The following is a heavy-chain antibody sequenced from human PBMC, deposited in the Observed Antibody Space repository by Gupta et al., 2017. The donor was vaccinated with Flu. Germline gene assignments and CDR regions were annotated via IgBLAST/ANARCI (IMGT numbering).Heavy chain of an antibody. D-gene: IGHD3-22*01. J-gene: IGHJ4*02. CDR2: IYYTGTT. V-gene: IGHV4-59*01. CDR3: ARGASGYYYG. Sequence: QVQLQESGPGLEKPSEPLSLTCSVSGGSISSYYWSWIRHPPGKGLEWIGSIYYTGTTNYNPSLKSRVTVSVDTSKNQFSLKLSSVTAADTAVYYCARGASGYYYGWGQGILVTVSS. CDR1: GGSISSYY.